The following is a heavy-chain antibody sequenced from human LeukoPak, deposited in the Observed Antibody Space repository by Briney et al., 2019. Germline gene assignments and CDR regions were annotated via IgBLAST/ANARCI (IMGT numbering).Heavy chain of an antibody. Sequence: GASVKVSCKASGGTFSSYAISWVRQAPGQGLEWMGGIIPIFGTANCAQKFQGRVTITADESTSTAYMELSSLRSEDTAVYYCARARLGYSSGWPRFDYWGQGTLVTVSS. CDR3: ARARLGYSSGWPRFDY. CDR1: GGTFSSYA. J-gene: IGHJ4*02. CDR2: IIPIFGTA. D-gene: IGHD6-19*01. V-gene: IGHV1-69*13.